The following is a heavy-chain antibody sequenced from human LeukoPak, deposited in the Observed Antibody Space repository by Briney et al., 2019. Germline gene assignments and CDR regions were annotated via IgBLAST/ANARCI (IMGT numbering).Heavy chain of an antibody. Sequence: SETLSLTCAVYGGSFSGYYWSWIRQHPGKGLEWIGEINHSGSTNYNPSLKSRVTISVDTSKNQFSLKLSSVTAADTAVYYCARVRLTTVTDYWGQGTLVTVSS. CDR2: INHSGST. J-gene: IGHJ4*02. D-gene: IGHD4-17*01. CDR3: ARVRLTTVTDY. CDR1: GGSFSGYY. V-gene: IGHV4-34*01.